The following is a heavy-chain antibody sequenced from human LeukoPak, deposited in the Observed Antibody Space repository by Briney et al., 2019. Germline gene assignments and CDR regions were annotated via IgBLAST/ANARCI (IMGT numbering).Heavy chain of an antibody. J-gene: IGHJ4*02. CDR2: IIPIFGTA. Sequence: ASVKVSCKASGGTFSSYAISWVRQAPGQGLEWMGGIIPIFGTANYAQKFQGRVTITTDESTSTAYMELSSLRSEDTAVYYCATSLRYCSSTSCYTRDGGLFDYWGQGTLVTVSS. D-gene: IGHD2-2*02. CDR1: GGTFSSYA. CDR3: ATSLRYCSSTSCYTRDGGLFDY. V-gene: IGHV1-69*05.